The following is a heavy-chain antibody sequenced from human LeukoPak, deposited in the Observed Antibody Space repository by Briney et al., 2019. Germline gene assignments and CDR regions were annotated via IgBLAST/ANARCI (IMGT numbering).Heavy chain of an antibody. CDR1: GYTFTSYG. D-gene: IGHD3-10*01. CDR2: ISAYNGNT. Sequence: ASVKVSCKASGYTFTSYGISRVRQAPGQGLEWMGWISAYNGNTNYAQKLQGRVTMTTDTSTSTAYMELRSLRSDDTAVYYCARGLLWFGEFQYYFDYWGQGTLVTVSS. CDR3: ARGLLWFGEFQYYFDY. V-gene: IGHV1-18*01. J-gene: IGHJ4*02.